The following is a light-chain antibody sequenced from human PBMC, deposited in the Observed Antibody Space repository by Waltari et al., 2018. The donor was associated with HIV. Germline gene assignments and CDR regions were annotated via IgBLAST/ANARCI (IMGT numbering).Light chain of an antibody. CDR3: KSSTTRSTPCV. J-gene: IGLJ1*01. V-gene: IGLV2-14*01. Sequence: QSALTQPASVSGSPGQSITISCTATDSDIGCHNSVAWYQQHPGKAPKLIIYDVTNRPSGVSNRFSGSKSGNTASLTISGLQAEDEADYYCKSSTTRSTPCVFGSGTKVTVL. CDR2: DVT. CDR1: DSDIGCHNS.